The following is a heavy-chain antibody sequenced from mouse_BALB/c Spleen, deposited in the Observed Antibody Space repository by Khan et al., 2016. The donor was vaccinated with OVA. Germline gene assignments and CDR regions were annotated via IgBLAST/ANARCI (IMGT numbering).Heavy chain of an antibody. J-gene: IGHJ3*01. V-gene: IGHV1S34*01. Sequence: LVKTGASVKISCKASGYSFTGYYMHWVKQSHGKSLEWIGYISCYNGSTSYNQKFKGKATFTVDTSSSTAYMQFNSLTSDDSAVYYCARGEYYGSSSFAYWGQGTLVTVSA. D-gene: IGHD1-1*01. CDR2: ISCYNGST. CDR1: GYSFTGYY. CDR3: ARGEYYGSSSFAY.